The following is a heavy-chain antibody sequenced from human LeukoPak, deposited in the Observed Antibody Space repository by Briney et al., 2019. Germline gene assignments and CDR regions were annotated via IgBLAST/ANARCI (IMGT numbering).Heavy chain of an antibody. J-gene: IGHJ4*02. V-gene: IGHV4-38-2*02. CDR1: GYSIRSGYY. CDR2: IYHSGST. CDR3: ARCTVTTGAFDY. Sequence: SETLSLTCTVSGYSIRSGYYWGWIRQPPGKGLEWIGSIYHSGSTYYNPSLKSRVTISVDTSKNQFSLKLSSETAADTAVYYCARCTVTTGAFDYWGQGTLVTVSS. D-gene: IGHD4-11*01.